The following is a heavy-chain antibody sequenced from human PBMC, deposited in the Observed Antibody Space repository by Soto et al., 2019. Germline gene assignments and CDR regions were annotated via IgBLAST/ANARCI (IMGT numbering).Heavy chain of an antibody. CDR1: GFTFISYS. CDR3: AKETASGTTNLDY. J-gene: IGHJ4*02. D-gene: IGHD1-7*01. V-gene: IGHV3-21*01. CDR2: ITSSSAFL. Sequence: GGSLRLSCAASGFTFISYSMNWVRQAPGKGLEWVSSITSSSAFLYYADSLKGRFTISRDNARNSLYLQMHSLRAEDTAVYYCAKETASGTTNLDYWGQGTLGTVSS.